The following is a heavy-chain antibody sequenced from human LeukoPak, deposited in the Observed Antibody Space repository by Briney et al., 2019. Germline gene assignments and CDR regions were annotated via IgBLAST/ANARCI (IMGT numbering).Heavy chain of an antibody. J-gene: IGHJ4*02. CDR3: ARSSYYIRS. CDR1: GFXFTNYW. V-gene: IGHV3-74*01. D-gene: IGHD1-26*01. CDR2: INTDGSRT. Sequence: GGSLRLSCGASGFXFTNYWIHWVRQPPGKGLVWVSNINTDGSRTIYADSLKGRFTISRDNAKNTVYLQMNSLRPEDTAVYYCARSSYYIRSWGQGTLVTVSS.